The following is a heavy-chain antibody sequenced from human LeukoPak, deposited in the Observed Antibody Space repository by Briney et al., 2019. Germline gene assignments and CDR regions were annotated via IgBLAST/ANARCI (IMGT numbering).Heavy chain of an antibody. Sequence: SETLSLTCTVSGDSISGYYWSWIRQPPGKGLEWIGEINHSGSTNYNPSLKSRVTISVDTSKNQFSLKLSSVTAADTAVYYCARGLGLWLYPACFDYWGQGTLVTVSS. CDR3: ARGLGLWLYPACFDY. D-gene: IGHD5-18*01. J-gene: IGHJ4*02. CDR1: GDSISGYY. V-gene: IGHV4-34*01. CDR2: INHSGST.